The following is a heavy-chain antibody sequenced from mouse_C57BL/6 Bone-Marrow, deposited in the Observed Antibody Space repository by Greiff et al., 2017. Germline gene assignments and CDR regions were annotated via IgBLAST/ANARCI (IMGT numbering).Heavy chain of an antibody. CDR1: GYTFTGYW. V-gene: IGHV1-9*01. J-gene: IGHJ3*01. Sequence: QVQLQQSGAELMKPGASVKLSCKATGYTFTGYWIEWVKQRPGHGLEWIGEILPGSGSTNYNEKFKGKATFTADPSSNTAYMQLSSLTTEDSAIYCCATPPYYSNYAWFAYWGQGTLVTVSA. D-gene: IGHD2-5*01. CDR3: ATPPYYSNYAWFAY. CDR2: ILPGSGST.